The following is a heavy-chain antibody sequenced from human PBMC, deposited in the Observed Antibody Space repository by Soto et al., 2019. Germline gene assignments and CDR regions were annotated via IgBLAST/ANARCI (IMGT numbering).Heavy chain of an antibody. J-gene: IGHJ6*02. V-gene: IGHV3-33*01. CDR1: GFTFSSYG. D-gene: IGHD2-15*01. CDR3: ARYCSGGSCYPYYYGMDV. CDR2: TWYDGSKK. Sequence: QVQLVESGGGVVQPGRSLRLSCAASGFTFSSYGMHWVRQAPGKGLEWVALTWYDGSKKYYADSVKGRFTISRDNSKNTLYLKMNSLRVEDTAVYYCARYCSGGSCYPYYYGMDVWGQGTTVTVSS.